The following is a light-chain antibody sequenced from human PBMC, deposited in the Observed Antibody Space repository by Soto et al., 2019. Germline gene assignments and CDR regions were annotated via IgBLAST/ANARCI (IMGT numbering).Light chain of an antibody. V-gene: IGLV1-40*01. CDR1: SSNIGAGYD. Sequence: QSVLTQPPSVSGAPGQRVTISCTGSSSNIGAGYDVHWYQQLPGTAPKLLIYANSNRPSGVPDRFSGSKSGTSAPLAITGLQAEDEADYYCQSYASSLSGVVFGGGTKLTVL. J-gene: IGLJ2*01. CDR3: QSYASSLSGVV. CDR2: ANS.